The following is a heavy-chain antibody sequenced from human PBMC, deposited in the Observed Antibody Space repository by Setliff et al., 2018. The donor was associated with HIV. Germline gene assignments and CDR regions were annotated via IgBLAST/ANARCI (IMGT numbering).Heavy chain of an antibody. CDR1: GGSISSGSYY. CDR3: ARGGSGSPFDY. Sequence: SETLSLTCTVSGGSISSGSYYWSWIRQPAGKGLEWIGRIYTSGSTNYNPSLKSRVTISVDTSKNQFSRKLSSVTAADTAVYYCARGGSGSPFDYWGQGTLVTVSS. D-gene: IGHD1-26*01. V-gene: IGHV4-61*02. CDR2: IYTSGST. J-gene: IGHJ4*02.